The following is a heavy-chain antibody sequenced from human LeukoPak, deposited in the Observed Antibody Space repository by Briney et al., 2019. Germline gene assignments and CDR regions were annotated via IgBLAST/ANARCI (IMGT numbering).Heavy chain of an antibody. CDR1: GFTFSTYG. V-gene: IGHV3-33*01. CDR2: IWYDGSNK. CDR3: ARDIELST. J-gene: IGHJ3*01. D-gene: IGHD3-16*02. Sequence: GGSLRLSCAASGFTFSTYGIHWVRQAPGKGLEWVAVIWYDGSNKNYADSVKGRFTISRDNSKDTLYLQMNSLRAEDTAIYYCARDIELSTWGLGTMVTVSS.